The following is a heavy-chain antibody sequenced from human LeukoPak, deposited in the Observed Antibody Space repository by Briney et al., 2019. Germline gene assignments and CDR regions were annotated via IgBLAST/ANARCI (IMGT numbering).Heavy chain of an antibody. J-gene: IGHJ6*03. CDR2: INHSGST. D-gene: IGHD6-19*01. CDR1: GGSFSGYY. CDR3: ARRGSGWYGGGAYYYYYYYMDV. Sequence: SETLSLTCAVYGGSFSGYYWSWIRQPPGKGLEWLGEINHSGSTNYNPSLKSRVTISVDTSKNQFSLKLSSVTAADTAVYYCARRGSGWYGGGAYYYYYYYMDVWGKGTTVTISS. V-gene: IGHV4-34*01.